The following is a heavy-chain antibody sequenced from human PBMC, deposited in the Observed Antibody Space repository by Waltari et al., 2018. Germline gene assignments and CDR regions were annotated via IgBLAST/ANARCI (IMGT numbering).Heavy chain of an antibody. V-gene: IGHV4-4*07. J-gene: IGHJ6*03. Sequence: QVQLQESGPGLVKPSETLSLTCTVSGGSISSYYWSWIRQPAGKGLEWIGRIYTSGSTNYNPSLKSRVTMSVDTSKNQCSLKLSSVTAADTAVYYCARGIVVVPAAEHYYYYYMDVWGKGTTVTISS. CDR3: ARGIVVVPAAEHYYYYYMDV. CDR1: GGSISSYY. D-gene: IGHD2-2*01. CDR2: IYTSGST.